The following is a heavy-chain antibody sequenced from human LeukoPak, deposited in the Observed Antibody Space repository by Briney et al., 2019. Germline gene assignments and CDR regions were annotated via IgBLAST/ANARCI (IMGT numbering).Heavy chain of an antibody. CDR1: GGSISSGSYY. D-gene: IGHD5-18*01. V-gene: IGHV4-61*01. Sequence: PSETLSLTCTVSGGSISSGSYYWSWIRQPPGKGLEWIGYIYYSGSTNYNPSLKSRVTISVDTSKNQFSLKLSSVTAADTAVYYCARRGYSYGYVDYWGQGTLVTVSS. J-gene: IGHJ4*02. CDR3: ARRGYSYGYVDY. CDR2: IYYSGST.